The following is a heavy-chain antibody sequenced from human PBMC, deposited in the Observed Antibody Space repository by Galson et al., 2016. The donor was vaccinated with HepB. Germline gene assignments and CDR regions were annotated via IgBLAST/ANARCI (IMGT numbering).Heavy chain of an antibody. V-gene: IGHV3-30*18. CDR2: TSYDGNKK. D-gene: IGHD3-10*01. Sequence: SLRLSCAASGFSFNSYAMHWVRQAPGKGLEWAAVTSYDGNKKYYADSVKGRFSISRDNSKNTLFLQMSSLRPEDTAVYYCAKHTYYYGSGSYSGFDYWGQGTLITVSS. CDR3: AKHTYYYGSGSYSGFDY. J-gene: IGHJ4*02. CDR1: GFSFNSYA.